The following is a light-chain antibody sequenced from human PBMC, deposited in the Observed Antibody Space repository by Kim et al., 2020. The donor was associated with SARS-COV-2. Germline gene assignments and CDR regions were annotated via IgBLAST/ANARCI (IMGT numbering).Light chain of an antibody. CDR1: SRDVGSNNL. V-gene: IGLV2-23*02. CDR2: EVS. CDR3: CCYAGSSTSVV. Sequence: QASTVPRTGTSRDVGSNNLVSWYQQPPGNAPKLTIYEVSTRPSGVSNRFSGFKSGNTASLAIPGLQAEDGADYYCCCYAGSSTSVVFGGGTQLTVL. J-gene: IGLJ2*01.